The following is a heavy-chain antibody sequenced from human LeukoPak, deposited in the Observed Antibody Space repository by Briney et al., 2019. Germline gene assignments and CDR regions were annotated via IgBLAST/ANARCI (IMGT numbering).Heavy chain of an antibody. D-gene: IGHD2-2*02. J-gene: IGHJ3*02. CDR3: AREGGYCSSTSCYRLWKDAFDI. Sequence: PSQTLSLTCTVSGGSISSGSYYWSWIRQPAGKGLEWIGRIYTSGSTNYNPSLKSRVTISVDTSKNQFSLKLSSVTAADTAVYYCAREGGYCSSTSCYRLWKDAFDIWGQGTMVTVSS. CDR2: IYTSGST. CDR1: GGSISSGSYY. V-gene: IGHV4-61*02.